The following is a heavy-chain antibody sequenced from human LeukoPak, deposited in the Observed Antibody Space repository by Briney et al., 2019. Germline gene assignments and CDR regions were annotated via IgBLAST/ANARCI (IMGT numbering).Heavy chain of an antibody. CDR2: IKSKTDGGTT. CDR1: GFTSTTAW. J-gene: IGHJ4*02. Sequence: GGSLTLSCAISGFTSTTAWMTWVRQAPGRGLEWVGRIKSKTDGGTTDYAAPVKGRFTISRDDSKNTLYLQMNSLKTEDTAVYYCTSVGFGPYYFDNWGQGTLVTVSS. CDR3: TSVGFGPYYFDN. D-gene: IGHD3-10*01. V-gene: IGHV3-15*01.